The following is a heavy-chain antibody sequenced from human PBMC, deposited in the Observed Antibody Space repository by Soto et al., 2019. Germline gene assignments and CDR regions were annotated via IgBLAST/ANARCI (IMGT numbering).Heavy chain of an antibody. CDR3: ARGGSSGSYAYMDL. D-gene: IGHD6-25*01. J-gene: IGHJ6*03. CDR1: GYTFTTYA. Sequence: QVQLVQSGAAVKTPGASVRVSCKASGYTFTTYAIHWVRQAPGQRLEWMGWINAGNGDTKYSQNFQGRVTITSDTSASTAYMELSSLRSEDTAVFYCARGGSSGSYAYMDLWGKGTTVTVSS. V-gene: IGHV1-3*01. CDR2: INAGNGDT.